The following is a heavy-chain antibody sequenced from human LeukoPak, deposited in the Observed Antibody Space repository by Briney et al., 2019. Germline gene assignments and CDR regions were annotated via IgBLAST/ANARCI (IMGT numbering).Heavy chain of an antibody. CDR1: GGTFSSYA. D-gene: IGHD3-22*01. Sequence: GASVKVSCKASGGTFSSYAIIWVRQAPGQGLEWMGRIIPILGIANYAQKFQGRVTITADKSTSTAYMELSSLRSEDTAVYYCARDYYDSSGPIDYWGQGTLVTVSS. V-gene: IGHV1-69*04. CDR3: ARDYYDSSGPIDY. J-gene: IGHJ4*02. CDR2: IIPILGIA.